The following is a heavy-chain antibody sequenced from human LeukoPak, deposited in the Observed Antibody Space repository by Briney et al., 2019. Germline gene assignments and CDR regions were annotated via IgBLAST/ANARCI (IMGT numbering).Heavy chain of an antibody. CDR3: ASSSSSGGSGHYYYYYGMDV. V-gene: IGHV1-69*13. CDR2: IIPIFGTA. D-gene: IGHD6-6*01. Sequence: SVKVSCKASGGTFSSYAISWVRQAPGQGLEWMGGIIPIFGTANYAQKFQGRVTITADESTSTAYMELSSLRSEDTAVYYCASSSSSGGSGHYYYYYGMDVWGQGTTVTVSS. CDR1: GGTFSSYA. J-gene: IGHJ6*02.